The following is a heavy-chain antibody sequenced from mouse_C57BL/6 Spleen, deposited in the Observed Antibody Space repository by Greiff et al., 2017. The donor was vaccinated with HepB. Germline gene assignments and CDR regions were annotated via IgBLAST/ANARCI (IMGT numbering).Heavy chain of an antibody. Sequence: QVQLKQPGAELVRPGTSVKLSCKASGYTFTSYWMHWVKQRPGQGLEWIGVIDPSDSYTNYNQKFKGKATLTVDTSSSTAYMQLSSLTSEDSAVYYCARSLYYGSSLFDYWGQGTTLTVSS. D-gene: IGHD1-1*01. CDR1: GYTFTSYW. J-gene: IGHJ2*01. CDR3: ARSLYYGSSLFDY. V-gene: IGHV1-59*01. CDR2: IDPSDSYT.